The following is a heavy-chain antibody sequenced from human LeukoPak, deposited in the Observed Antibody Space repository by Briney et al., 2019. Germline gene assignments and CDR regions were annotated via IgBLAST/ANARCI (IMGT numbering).Heavy chain of an antibody. Sequence: PGGSLRLSCAASGFTFSSYWMSWVRQAPGKGLEWVASIKQDGSEKYYVDSVKGRFTISRDNAKNSLYLQMNSLRAEDTAVYYCARVGGDTAMVSDYWGQGTLVTVSS. CDR1: GFTFSSYW. V-gene: IGHV3-7*01. D-gene: IGHD5-18*01. CDR3: ARVGGDTAMVSDY. J-gene: IGHJ4*02. CDR2: IKQDGSEK.